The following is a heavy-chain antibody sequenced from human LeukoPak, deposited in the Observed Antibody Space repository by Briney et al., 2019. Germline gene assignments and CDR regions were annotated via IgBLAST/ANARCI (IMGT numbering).Heavy chain of an antibody. J-gene: IGHJ6*02. D-gene: IGHD5-12*01. Sequence: ASVKVSCKASVYTFTDYHMDWVRQAPGQGLEWLGRIIPSSGGTNYGQRFQGRVTMTRETSITTAYMELSRLRSDDTAMYYCALNLRAPATGMDVWNQGTTVTVS. V-gene: IGHV1-2*06. CDR2: IIPSSGGT. CDR1: VYTFTDYH. CDR3: ALNLRAPATGMDV.